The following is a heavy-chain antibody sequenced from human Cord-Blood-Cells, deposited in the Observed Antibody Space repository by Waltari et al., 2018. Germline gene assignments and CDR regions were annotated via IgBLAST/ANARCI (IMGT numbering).Heavy chain of an antibody. D-gene: IGHD6-6*01. CDR1: GGSISSSSYY. J-gene: IGHJ4*02. CDR3: AGYSSSSVFDY. CDR2: NYYSGST. Sequence: QLQLQESGPGLVKPSETLSLTCPVSGGSISSSSYYWGWIRQPPGKGLEWIGSNYYSGSTYYNPSLKSRVTISVDTSKNQFSLKLSSVTAADTAVYYCAGYSSSSVFDYWGQGTLVTVSS. V-gene: IGHV4-39*01.